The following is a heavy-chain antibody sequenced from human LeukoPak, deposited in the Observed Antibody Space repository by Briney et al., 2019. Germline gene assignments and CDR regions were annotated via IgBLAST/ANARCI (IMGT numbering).Heavy chain of an antibody. CDR2: IYYSGST. Sequence: SETLSLTCTVSGGSISSYYWSWIRQPPGKGLESIGYIYYSGSTNYNPSLKSRVTISVDTSKNQFSLKLSSVTAADTAVYYCARVTVQFDIWGQGTMATVSS. CDR3: ARVTVQFDI. J-gene: IGHJ3*02. D-gene: IGHD4-17*01. CDR1: GGSISSYY. V-gene: IGHV4-59*01.